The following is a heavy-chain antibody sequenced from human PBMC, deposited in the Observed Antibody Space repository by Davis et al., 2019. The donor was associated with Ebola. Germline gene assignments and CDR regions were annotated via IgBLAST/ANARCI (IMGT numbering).Heavy chain of an antibody. D-gene: IGHD6-13*01. CDR3: ARDRTSGYSSSWYFDY. J-gene: IGHJ4*02. CDR1: GFTFSSYA. CDR2: IWSDGGFK. Sequence: GESLKISCAASGFTFSSYAMHWVRQAPGKGLEWVAIIWSDGGFKYCKESVKGRFTISRDNAKNSLYLQMNSLRAEDTAVYYCARDRTSGYSSSWYFDYWGQGTLVTVSS. V-gene: IGHV3-33*01.